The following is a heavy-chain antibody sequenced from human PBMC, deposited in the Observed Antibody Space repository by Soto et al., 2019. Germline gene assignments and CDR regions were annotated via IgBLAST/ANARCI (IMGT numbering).Heavy chain of an antibody. V-gene: IGHV1-46*03. J-gene: IGHJ4*02. D-gene: IGHD3-10*01. Sequence: ASVKVSCKASGYTFTSYYMHWVRQAPGQGLEWMGIINPSGGSTSYAQKFQGRVTMTRDTSTSTVYMELSSLRSEDTAVYYCARMGMVLWFGDRPTNDYWGQGTLVTGSS. CDR1: GYTFTSYY. CDR2: INPSGGST. CDR3: ARMGMVLWFGDRPTNDY.